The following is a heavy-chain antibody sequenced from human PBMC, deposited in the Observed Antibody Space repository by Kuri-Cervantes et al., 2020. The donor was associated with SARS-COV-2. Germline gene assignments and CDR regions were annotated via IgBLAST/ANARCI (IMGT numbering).Heavy chain of an antibody. CDR1: GFTFSSYA. Sequence: GESLKISCAASGFTFSSYAMSWVRQAPGKGLEWVGFIRSKAYGGTTEYAASVKGRLTISRDDSNSIAYLQMNSLKTEDTAVYYCTRATDYCSRTTCYAYYYYYMDVWGKGTTVTVSS. J-gene: IGHJ6*03. CDR3: TRATDYCSRTTCYAYYYYYMDV. CDR2: IRSKAYGGTT. V-gene: IGHV3-49*04. D-gene: IGHD2-2*01.